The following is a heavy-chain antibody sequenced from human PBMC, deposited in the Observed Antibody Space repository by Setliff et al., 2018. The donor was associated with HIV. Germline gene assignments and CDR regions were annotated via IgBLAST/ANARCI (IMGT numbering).Heavy chain of an antibody. Sequence: SVKVXXXASGGTLSSNAISWVRQAPGQGLEWMGGIIPLYGTPDFAQKFQGRLIISXDEATSTAYMELSSLRSEDTAVYFCARDRGSRSSNYYGPSGYWGXGTQVTVSS. CDR1: GGTLSSNA. D-gene: IGHD3-16*01. CDR3: ARDRGSRSSNYYGPSGY. J-gene: IGHJ4*02. CDR2: IIPLYGTP. V-gene: IGHV1-69*13.